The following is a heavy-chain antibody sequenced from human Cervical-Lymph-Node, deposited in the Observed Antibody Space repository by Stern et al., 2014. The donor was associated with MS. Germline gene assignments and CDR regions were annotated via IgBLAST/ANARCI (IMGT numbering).Heavy chain of an antibody. V-gene: IGHV4-59*01. CDR3: ARGGFGDYDY. J-gene: IGHJ4*02. CDR2: IPYSGSN. D-gene: IGHD4-17*01. CDR1: GVSISDYY. Sequence: QVQLQQWGPGLVKSSETLSLTCTVSGVSISDYYWSWIRQAPGKGMEWIGYIPYSGSNNSNASLTSRIPISIDTSKNQVSLKLSSVTAADTAVYYWARGGFGDYDYWGQGTLVTVSS.